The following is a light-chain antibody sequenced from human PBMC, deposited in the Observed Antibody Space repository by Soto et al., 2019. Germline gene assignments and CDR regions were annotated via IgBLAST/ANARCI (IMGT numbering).Light chain of an antibody. CDR2: EVT. Sequence: QSALTQPASVSGSPGQSITISCTGTSSDVGDYNYVSWYQQHPGKAPKLMIFEVTNRPSGVSNRFSGSKSGNTASLTISGLQAEDEADYYCSSYRSSSPLAYVFGTGTKLTVL. V-gene: IGLV2-14*01. CDR1: SSDVGDYNY. J-gene: IGLJ1*01. CDR3: SSYRSSSPLAYV.